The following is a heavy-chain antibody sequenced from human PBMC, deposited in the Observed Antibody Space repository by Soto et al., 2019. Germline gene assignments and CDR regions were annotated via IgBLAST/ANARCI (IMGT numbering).Heavy chain of an antibody. J-gene: IGHJ4*02. D-gene: IGHD4-17*01. CDR2: IYYSGST. Sequence: SETLSLTCTVSGGSISSGGYYWSWIRQHPGKGLEWIGYIYYSGSTYYNPSLKSRVTISVDTSKNQFSLKLSSVTAADTAVYYCARDLYGGNSDLFDYWGQGTLVTVSS. CDR1: GGSISSGGYY. CDR3: ARDLYGGNSDLFDY. V-gene: IGHV4-31*03.